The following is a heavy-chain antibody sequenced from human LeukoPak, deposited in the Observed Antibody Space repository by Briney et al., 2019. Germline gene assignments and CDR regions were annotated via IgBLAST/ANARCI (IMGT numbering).Heavy chain of an antibody. J-gene: IGHJ4*02. CDR1: GGSVSSGSYY. CDR3: ARMNRGNYFDY. Sequence: TLSLTCTVSGGSVSSGSYYWSWIRQPPGKALEWLARIDWDDDTYYSTSLNTRLTISKDTSKNQVVLTMTNMDPVDTATYYCARMNRGNYFDYWGQGTLVTVSS. D-gene: IGHD7-27*01. CDR2: IDWDDDT. V-gene: IGHV2-70*11.